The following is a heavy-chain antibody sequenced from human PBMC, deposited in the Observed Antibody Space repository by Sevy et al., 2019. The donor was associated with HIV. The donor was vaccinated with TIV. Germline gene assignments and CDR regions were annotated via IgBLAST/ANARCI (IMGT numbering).Heavy chain of an antibody. CDR2: ISSNGGST. Sequence: GGSLRLSCSASGFTFSSYAMHWVRQAPGKGLEYVSAISSNGGSTYDADSVKGRFTISRDNSKNTLYLQMSSLRAEDTAVYYCVKVMGIAVAGGLDFWGQRTLVTVSS. V-gene: IGHV3-64D*06. CDR3: VKVMGIAVAGGLDF. CDR1: GFTFSSYA. D-gene: IGHD6-19*01. J-gene: IGHJ4*02.